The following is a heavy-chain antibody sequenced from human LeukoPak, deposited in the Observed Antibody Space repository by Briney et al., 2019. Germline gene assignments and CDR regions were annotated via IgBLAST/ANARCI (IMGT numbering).Heavy chain of an antibody. Sequence: GGSLRLSCAASGFIFSSYSMNWVRQAPGKGLEWVSYISSSSSTIYYVDSVKGRFTISRDNAKNSLYLQMNSLRAEDTAVYYCTTDSVFSGSYYYYYYYMDVWGKGTTVTISS. CDR1: GFIFSSYS. D-gene: IGHD1-26*01. V-gene: IGHV3-48*01. CDR3: TTDSVFSGSYYYYYYYMDV. J-gene: IGHJ6*03. CDR2: ISSSSSTI.